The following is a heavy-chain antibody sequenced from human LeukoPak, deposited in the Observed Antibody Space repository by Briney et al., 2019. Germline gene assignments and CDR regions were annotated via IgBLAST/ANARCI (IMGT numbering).Heavy chain of an antibody. J-gene: IGHJ4*02. Sequence: GGSLRLSCAASGFTFSSYSMNWVRQAPGKGLEWVSSISSSSSYIYYADSVKGRFTISRDNAKNSLYLQMNSLRAEDTAVYYCAGVTFDYDSIGYYGDYWGQGTLVTVSS. CDR2: ISSSSSYI. CDR3: AGVTFDYDSIGYYGDY. D-gene: IGHD3-22*01. V-gene: IGHV3-21*01. CDR1: GFTFSSYS.